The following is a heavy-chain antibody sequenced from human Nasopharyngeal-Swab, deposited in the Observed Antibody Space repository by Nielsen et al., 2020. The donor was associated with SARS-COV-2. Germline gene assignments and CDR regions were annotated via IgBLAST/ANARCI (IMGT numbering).Heavy chain of an antibody. J-gene: IGHJ3*02. CDR3: AKYGRAFDI. CDR2: ISWNSGSI. V-gene: IGHV3-9*01. Sequence: GGSLRLSCAASGFTFDDYAMHWVRQAPGKGLEWVLGISWNSGSIGYADSVKGRFTISRDNAKNSLYLQMNSLRAEDTALYYCAKYGRAFDIWGQGTMVTVSS. CDR1: GFTFDDYA.